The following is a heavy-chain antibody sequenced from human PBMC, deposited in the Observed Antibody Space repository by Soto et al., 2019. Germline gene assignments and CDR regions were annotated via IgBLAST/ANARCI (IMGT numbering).Heavy chain of an antibody. CDR1: GGSISSSSYY. CDR3: ASPATMVRGVLADY. J-gene: IGHJ4*02. CDR2: IYYSGST. V-gene: IGHV4-39*01. D-gene: IGHD3-10*01. Sequence: QLQLQESGPGLVKPSETLSLTCTVSGGSISSSSYYWGWIRQPPGKGLEWIGSIYYSGSTYYNPSLKSRVTISVDTSKNQFSRKLSSVTAADTAVYYCASPATMVRGVLADYWGQGTLVTVSS.